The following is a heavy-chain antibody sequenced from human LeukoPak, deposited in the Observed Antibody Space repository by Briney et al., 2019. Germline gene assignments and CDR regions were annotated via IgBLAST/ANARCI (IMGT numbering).Heavy chain of an antibody. CDR3: ARAVGYYDSSGYYDAEH. V-gene: IGHV3-21*01. Sequence: GGSLRLSCAASGFTFSSYSMNWVRQAPGKGLEWVSSISSSSSYIYYADSVKGRFTISRDNAKNSLYLQMNSLRAEDTAVYYCARAVGYYDSSGYYDAEHWGQGTLVTVSS. D-gene: IGHD3-22*01. J-gene: IGHJ1*01. CDR1: GFTFSSYS. CDR2: ISSSSSYI.